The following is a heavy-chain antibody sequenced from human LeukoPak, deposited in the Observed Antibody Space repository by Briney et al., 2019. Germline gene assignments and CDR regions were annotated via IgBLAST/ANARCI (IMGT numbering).Heavy chain of an antibody. V-gene: IGHV1-18*04. CDR3: ARELSYDSSGYYTFQY. D-gene: IGHD3-22*01. Sequence: ASVKVSCKASGYTFTGYYMHWVRQAPGQGLEWMGWISGYNGNTNYAQKFQGRVTMTTDSSTSTAYVELRSLRSDDTAVYYCARELSYDSSGYYTFQYWGQGTLVTVSS. CDR1: GYTFTGYY. CDR2: ISGYNGNT. J-gene: IGHJ4*02.